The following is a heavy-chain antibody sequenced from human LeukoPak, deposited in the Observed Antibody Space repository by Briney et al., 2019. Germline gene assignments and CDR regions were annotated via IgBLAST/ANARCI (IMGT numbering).Heavy chain of an antibody. CDR1: GFTFSSYG. CDR2: ISSSGSTI. Sequence: GGSLRLSCAASGFTFSSYGMNWVRQAPGKGLEWVSYISSSGSTIYYADSVKGRFTISRDNAKNSLYLQMNSLRAEDTAVYYCARTATPSGYYSYYFDYWGQGTLVTVSS. CDR3: ARTATPSGYYSYYFDY. V-gene: IGHV3-48*03. J-gene: IGHJ4*02. D-gene: IGHD3-22*01.